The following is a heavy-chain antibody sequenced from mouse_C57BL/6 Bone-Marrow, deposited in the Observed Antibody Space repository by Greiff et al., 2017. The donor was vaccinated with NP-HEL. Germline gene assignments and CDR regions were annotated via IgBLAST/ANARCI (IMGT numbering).Heavy chain of an antibody. J-gene: IGHJ4*01. CDR2: IYPGDGDT. CDR3: ARGDYGSSRFGYAMDY. Sequence: VQLQQSGAELVKPGASVKISCKASGYAFSSYWMNWVKERPGKGLEWIGQIYPGDGDTKYNGKFKGKATLTPDKSSSTAYMQVSSLTSEDSAVYFCARGDYGSSRFGYAMDYWGQGTSVTVSS. V-gene: IGHV1-80*01. CDR1: GYAFSSYW. D-gene: IGHD1-1*01.